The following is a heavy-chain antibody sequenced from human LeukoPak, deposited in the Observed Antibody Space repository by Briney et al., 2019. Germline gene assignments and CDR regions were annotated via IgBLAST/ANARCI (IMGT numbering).Heavy chain of an antibody. CDR3: AKDLKYDFWSGYFFY. J-gene: IGHJ4*02. V-gene: IGHV3-23*01. D-gene: IGHD3-3*01. Sequence: GGSLRLSCAVSGITFSSNWMSWVRQAPGKGLEWVSAISGSGGSTYYADSVKGRFTISRDNSKNTLHLQMNSLRAEDTAVYYCAKDLKYDFWSGYFFYWGQGTLVTVSS. CDR2: ISGSGGST. CDR1: GITFSSNW.